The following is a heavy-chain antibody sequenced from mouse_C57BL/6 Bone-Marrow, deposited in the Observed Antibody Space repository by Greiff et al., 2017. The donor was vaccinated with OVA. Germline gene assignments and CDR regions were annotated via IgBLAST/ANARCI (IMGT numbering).Heavy chain of an antibody. D-gene: IGHD1-1*01. V-gene: IGHV1-82*01. Sequence: QVQLQQSGPELVKPGASVKISCKASGYAFSSSWMNWVKQRPGKGLEWIGRIYPGDGDTNYNGKFKGKATLTADKSSSTAYMQLSSLTSEDSAVYFCARDGGSSYLWYFDVWGTGTTVSVSS. CDR2: IYPGDGDT. CDR1: GYAFSSSW. CDR3: ARDGGSSYLWYFDV. J-gene: IGHJ1*03.